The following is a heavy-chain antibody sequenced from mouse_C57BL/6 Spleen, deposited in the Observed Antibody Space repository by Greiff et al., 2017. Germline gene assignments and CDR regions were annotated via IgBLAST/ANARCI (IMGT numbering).Heavy chain of an antibody. V-gene: IGHV1-69*01. CDR3: ARRGGVTAMDY. CDR1: GYTFTSYW. Sequence: VQLQQPGAELVMPGASVKLSCKASGYTFTSYWMHWVKQRPGQGLEWIGEIDPSDSYTNYNQKFKGKSTLTVDKSSSTAYMQLSSLTSEDSAVYYCARRGGVTAMDYWGQGTSVTVSS. J-gene: IGHJ4*01. CDR2: IDPSDSYT. D-gene: IGHD2-2*01.